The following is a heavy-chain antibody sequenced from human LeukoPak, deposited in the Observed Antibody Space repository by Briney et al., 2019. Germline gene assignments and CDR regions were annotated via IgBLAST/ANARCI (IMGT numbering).Heavy chain of an antibody. CDR1: GGSISRYY. J-gene: IGHJ4*02. CDR3: ARGGSIVGATTGFDY. Sequence: SETLSLTCTVCGGSISRYYWSWIRQPAGKGLEWIGRIYTSGSTNYNPSLKSRVTMSVDTSKNQFSLKLSSVTAADTAVYYCARGGSIVGATTGFDYWGQGTLVTVSS. V-gene: IGHV4-4*07. CDR2: IYTSGST. D-gene: IGHD1-26*01.